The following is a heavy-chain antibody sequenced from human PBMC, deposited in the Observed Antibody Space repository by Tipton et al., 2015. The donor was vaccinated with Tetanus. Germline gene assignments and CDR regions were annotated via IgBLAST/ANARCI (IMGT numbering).Heavy chain of an antibody. CDR2: IHQSGST. J-gene: IGHJ4*02. Sequence: TLSLTCAVSGSSISSGNWWSWVRQSPGKGLEWIGEIHQSGSTSYKPSLKSRVSMSVDKSKNQFSLQLNSVTAADTAIYYCARGPKSWGSAGENSWGQGALVSASS. D-gene: IGHD3-16*01. CDR1: GSSISSGNW. V-gene: IGHV4-4*02. CDR3: ARGPKSWGSAGENS.